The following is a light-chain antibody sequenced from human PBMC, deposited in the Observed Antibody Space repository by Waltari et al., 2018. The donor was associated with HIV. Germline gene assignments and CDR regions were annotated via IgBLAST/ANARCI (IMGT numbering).Light chain of an antibody. CDR1: SSDVGTYNF. V-gene: IGLV2-14*01. CDR3: SSYTTSSTRV. CDR2: EVT. J-gene: IGLJ1*01. Sequence: QSALTQPASVSGSPGQSLTISCTGSSSDVGTYNFVSWYQQYPGKAPKLMIYEVTNRASGVSNRFSGSKSDNTASLTISGLQAEDEADYYCSSYTTSSTRVFGTGTKVTVL.